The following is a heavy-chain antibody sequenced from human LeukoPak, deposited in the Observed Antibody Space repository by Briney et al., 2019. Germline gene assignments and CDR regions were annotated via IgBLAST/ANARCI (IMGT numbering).Heavy chain of an antibody. CDR1: GFTFDDYA. Sequence: PGRSLRLSCAASGFTFDDYAMHWVRQAPGKGLEWVSGISWNSGSIGYADSVKGRFTISRDNAKNSLYLQMNSLRAEDTALYYCAKDHAWGSYRLHQYFDYWGQGTLVTVSS. CDR2: ISWNSGSI. J-gene: IGHJ4*02. CDR3: AKDHAWGSYRLHQYFDY. V-gene: IGHV3-9*01. D-gene: IGHD3-16*02.